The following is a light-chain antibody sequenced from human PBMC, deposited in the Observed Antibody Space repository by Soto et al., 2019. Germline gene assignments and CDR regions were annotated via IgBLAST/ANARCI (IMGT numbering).Light chain of an antibody. CDR2: GVS. V-gene: IGKV3-20*01. CDR1: QSVSSSY. CDR3: QQYGSSPSWT. Sequence: EIVFTQSPGTLSFSPGERATLSCRASQSVSSSYLAWYQQKPGQAPRLLIYGVSSRATVIPDRFSGSGSGTDFTLTISRLEPEDFAVYYCQQYGSSPSWTFGQGTKVDIK. J-gene: IGKJ1*01.